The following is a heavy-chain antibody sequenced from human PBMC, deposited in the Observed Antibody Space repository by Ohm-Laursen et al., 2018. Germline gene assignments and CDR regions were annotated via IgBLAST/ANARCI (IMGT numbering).Heavy chain of an antibody. Sequence: SLRLSCAASGFTVSSNYMSWVRQAPGKGLEWVSVIYSGGSTYYADSVKGRFTISRDNSKNTLYLQMNSLRAEDTAVYYCARDRVLQGFDYWGQGTLVTVSS. D-gene: IGHD2-8*01. J-gene: IGHJ4*02. CDR3: ARDRVLQGFDY. CDR2: IYSGGST. CDR1: GFTVSSNY. V-gene: IGHV3-53*01.